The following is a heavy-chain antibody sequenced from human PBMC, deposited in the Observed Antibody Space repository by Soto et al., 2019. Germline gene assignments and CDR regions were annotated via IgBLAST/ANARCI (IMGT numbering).Heavy chain of an antibody. D-gene: IGHD5-12*01. CDR2: IVVGSGNT. J-gene: IGHJ4*02. CDR3: AAFPYSGYDYFDY. CDR1: GYTFTSYG. V-gene: IGHV1-58*02. Sequence: SVKVSCKASGYTFTSYGIHWVRQARGQRLEWIGWIVVGSGNTNYAQKFQERVTITRDMSTSTAHMELSSLRSEDTAVYYCAAFPYSGYDYFDYWGQGTLVTVSS.